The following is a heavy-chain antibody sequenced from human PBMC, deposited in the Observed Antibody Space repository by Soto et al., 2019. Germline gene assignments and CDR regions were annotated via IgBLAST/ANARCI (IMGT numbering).Heavy chain of an antibody. CDR3: ARAAGTGTTNLYYFDY. D-gene: IGHD4-17*01. CDR2: IYYSGST. V-gene: IGHV4-59*01. J-gene: IGHJ4*02. CDR1: GGSISSYY. Sequence: PSETLSLTCTVSGGSISSYYWSWIRQPPGKGLEWIGYIYYSGSTNYNPSLKSRVTISVDTSKNQFSLKLSSVTAADTAVYYCARAAGTGTTNLYYFDYWGQGALVTVSS.